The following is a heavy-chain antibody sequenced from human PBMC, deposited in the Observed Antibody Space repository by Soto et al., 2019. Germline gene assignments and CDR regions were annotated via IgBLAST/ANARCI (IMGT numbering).Heavy chain of an antibody. Sequence: GGSLRLSCAASGFTFSSYSMNWVRKAPGKGLEWVSSISSSSSYIYYADSVKGRFTISRDNAKNSLYLQMNSLRAEDTAVYYCARDRLRYYYDSSGYYGPSDYWGQGTLVTVSS. CDR2: ISSSSSYI. J-gene: IGHJ4*02. D-gene: IGHD3-22*01. CDR1: GFTFSSYS. CDR3: ARDRLRYYYDSSGYYGPSDY. V-gene: IGHV3-21*01.